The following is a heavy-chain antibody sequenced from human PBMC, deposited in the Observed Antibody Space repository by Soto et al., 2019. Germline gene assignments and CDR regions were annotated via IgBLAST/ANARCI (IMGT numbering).Heavy chain of an antibody. CDR3: ATRSRTMGYCSGGSCYLPDY. CDR1: GYTFTSYY. D-gene: IGHD2-15*01. V-gene: IGHV1-46*03. CDR2: INPSGGST. Sequence: ASVKVSCKASGYTFTSYYLHWVRQAPGQGLEWMGIINPSGGSTSYAQKFQGRDTMTRDTSTSTVYIEMSSLRSEDTAVYYCATRSRTMGYCSGGSCYLPDYWGQGTLVTVSS. J-gene: IGHJ4*02.